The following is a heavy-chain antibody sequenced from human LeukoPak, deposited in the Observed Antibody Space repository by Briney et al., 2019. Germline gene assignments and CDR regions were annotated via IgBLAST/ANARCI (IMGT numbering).Heavy chain of an antibody. V-gene: IGHV4-4*07. Sequence: KPSETLSLTCTVSGGSISTYYWSWIRQPAGKGLEWVGRIYASGSTTGTTNYNPSLKSRVTMSVDTSKNQFSLQLSSVTAADTAVYYCARDMRGYSYGLNAFGIWGQGTMVTVSS. D-gene: IGHD5-18*01. CDR3: ARDMRGYSYGLNAFGI. CDR1: GGSISTYY. CDR2: IYASGSTTGTT. J-gene: IGHJ3*02.